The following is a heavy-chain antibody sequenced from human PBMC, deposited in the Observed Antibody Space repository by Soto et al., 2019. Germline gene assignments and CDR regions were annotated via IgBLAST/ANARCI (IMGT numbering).Heavy chain of an antibody. CDR1: GFTFSSYG. Sequence: QVQLVESGGGVVQPGRSLRLSCAASGFTFSSYGMHWVRQAPGKGLEWVAVISYDGSNKYYADSVKGRFTISRDNSKKTLYLQKNSLRAEDTAVYYCAKGGGGSGSYNPDYWGQGTLVTVSS. D-gene: IGHD1-26*01. CDR3: AKGGGGSGSYNPDY. V-gene: IGHV3-30*18. J-gene: IGHJ4*02. CDR2: ISYDGSNK.